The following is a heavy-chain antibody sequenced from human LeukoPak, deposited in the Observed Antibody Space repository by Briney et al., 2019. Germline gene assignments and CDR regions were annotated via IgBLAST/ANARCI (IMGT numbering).Heavy chain of an antibody. CDR2: IYSGGST. CDR3: ARLGSNSSRVSFNG. Sequence: PGGSLRHSCAASGFTVSSYYMSWIRQAPGKGLEWVSVIYSGGSTYYADSVKGRFTISRDNSKNTLYLQMNSLRAEDTAVYYCARLGSNSSRVSFNGWGQGTLVTVSS. D-gene: IGHD6-6*01. J-gene: IGHJ4*02. V-gene: IGHV3-66*04. CDR1: GFTVSSYY.